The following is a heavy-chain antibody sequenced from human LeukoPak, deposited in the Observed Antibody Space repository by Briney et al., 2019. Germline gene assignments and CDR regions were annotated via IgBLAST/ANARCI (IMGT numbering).Heavy chain of an antibody. Sequence: SQTLSLTCAISGDSVSSNSAAWNWIRQSPSRGLEWLGRTYYRSKWYNDYAVSVKSRITINPDTSKNQFSLQLSSVTPEDTAVYYCARGKGGDGYNPGLFDYWGQGTLVTVSS. V-gene: IGHV6-1*01. CDR1: GDSVSSNSAA. D-gene: IGHD5-24*01. J-gene: IGHJ4*02. CDR3: ARGKGGDGYNPGLFDY. CDR2: TYYRSKWYN.